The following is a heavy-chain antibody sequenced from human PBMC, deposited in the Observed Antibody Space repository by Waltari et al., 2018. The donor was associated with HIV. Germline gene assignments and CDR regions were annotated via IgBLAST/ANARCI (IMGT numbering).Heavy chain of an antibody. CDR2: ISSDGKST. CDR1: GSTFSPFW. CDR3: ARDRFPGYDTTGNRYFGL. V-gene: IGHV3-74*03. Sequence: EVEAVESGGGFVQPGGSLRLSGAAAGSTFSPFWIHWVCQALGKGLVWVSRISSDGKSTTYADSVKGRFTISRDNAKKTLYLQMNSLRAEDTAVYYCARDRFPGYDTTGNRYFGLWGRGTLVTVSS. J-gene: IGHJ2*01. D-gene: IGHD1-1*01.